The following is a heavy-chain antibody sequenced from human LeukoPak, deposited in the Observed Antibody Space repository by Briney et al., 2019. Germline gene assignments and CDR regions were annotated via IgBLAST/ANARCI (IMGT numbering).Heavy chain of an antibody. CDR2: IYYSGST. D-gene: IGHD4-17*01. CDR1: GGSISSYY. Sequence: SETLSLTCTVSGGSISSYYWSWIRQPPGKGLEWIGYIYYSGSTNYNPSLKSRVTISVDTSKNQFSLKLSSVTAADTAVYYCARVTVTTPKAISWFDPWGQGTLVTVSS. V-gene: IGHV4-59*01. CDR3: ARVTVTTPKAISWFDP. J-gene: IGHJ5*02.